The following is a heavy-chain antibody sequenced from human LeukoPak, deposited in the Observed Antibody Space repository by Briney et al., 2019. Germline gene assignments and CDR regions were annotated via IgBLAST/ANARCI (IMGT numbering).Heavy chain of an antibody. D-gene: IGHD1-7*01. CDR3: ARAENNWNYVLDY. Sequence: GGSLRPSCAASGFTVSNNYMTWVRQAPGKGLEWVSVIYSGGNTYYADSVKGRFTISRDNAKNSLYLQMNSLRAEDTAVYYCARAENNWNYVLDYWGQGTLVTVSS. J-gene: IGHJ4*02. V-gene: IGHV3-53*01. CDR2: IYSGGNT. CDR1: GFTVSNNY.